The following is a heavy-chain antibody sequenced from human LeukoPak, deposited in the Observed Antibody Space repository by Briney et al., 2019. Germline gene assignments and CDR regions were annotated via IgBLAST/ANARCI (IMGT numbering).Heavy chain of an antibody. J-gene: IGHJ4*02. Sequence: ETLSLTCPVSGRSISSSSCYWGWTRQPPGKGLEWIGRSYYSGSTYYNPSLKSRVTISVDTSKNQFCLKLSAVTAADTAVYYCARQESLLDYWGQGTLVTVSS. CDR2: SYYSGST. CDR3: ARQESLLDY. V-gene: IGHV4-39*01. CDR1: GRSISSSSCY.